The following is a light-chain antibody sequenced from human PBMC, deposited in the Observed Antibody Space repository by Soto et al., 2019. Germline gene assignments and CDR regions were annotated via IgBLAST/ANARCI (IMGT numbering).Light chain of an antibody. V-gene: IGKV3-11*01. CDR1: QGVSSY. Sequence: EIVLTQSPATLSLSPGERATLSCRASQGVSSYLAWLQQKPGQAPRLLIYDASNRATDIPSRFSGSGSGTDFTLTINSLEAEDSAIYYCQHRSNWPLTFGGGTKVEIK. J-gene: IGKJ4*01. CDR3: QHRSNWPLT. CDR2: DAS.